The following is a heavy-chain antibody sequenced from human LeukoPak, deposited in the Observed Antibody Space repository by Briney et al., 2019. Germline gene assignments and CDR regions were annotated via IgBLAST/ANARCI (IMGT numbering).Heavy chain of an antibody. CDR1: GYTFTGYY. V-gene: IGHV1-2*02. J-gene: IGHJ5*02. CDR3: ARVSSGLFEWLPGGKNWFDP. CDR2: INPNSGGT. D-gene: IGHD3-3*01. Sequence: ASVKVSCKASGYTFTGYYMHWVRQAPGQGLEWMGWINPNSGGTNYAQKFQGRVTMTRDTSISTAYMELSRLRSDDTAVYYCARVSSGLFEWLPGGKNWFDPWGQGTLVTVSS.